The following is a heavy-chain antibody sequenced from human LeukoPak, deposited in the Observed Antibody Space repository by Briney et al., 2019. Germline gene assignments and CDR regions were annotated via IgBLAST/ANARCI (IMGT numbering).Heavy chain of an antibody. CDR1: GFTFSNAW. Sequence: GGSLRLSCAASGFTFSNAWMSWVRQAPGKGLEWVGLVKRKTEGGTTDYAASVKGRFTISRDDSKNMLYLQMNSLKTEDTAMYYCNTDLNVHCSSATCDFDYXXXXXLVTVSS. J-gene: IGHJ4*01. D-gene: IGHD2-2*01. V-gene: IGHV3-15*01. CDR3: NTDLNVHCSSATCDFDY. CDR2: VKRKTEGGTT.